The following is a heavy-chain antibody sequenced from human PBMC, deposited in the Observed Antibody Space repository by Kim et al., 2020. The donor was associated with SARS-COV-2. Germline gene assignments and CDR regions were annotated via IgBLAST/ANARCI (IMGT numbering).Heavy chain of an antibody. V-gene: IGHV4-34*01. Sequence: SETLSLTCAVYGGSFSGYYWSWIRQPPGKGLEWIGEINHSGSTNYNPSLKSRVTISVDTSKNQFSLKLSSVTAADTAVYYCARATVTTDRWFDPWGQGT. CDR1: GGSFSGYY. CDR2: INHSGST. CDR3: ARATVTTDRWFDP. D-gene: IGHD4-17*01. J-gene: IGHJ5*02.